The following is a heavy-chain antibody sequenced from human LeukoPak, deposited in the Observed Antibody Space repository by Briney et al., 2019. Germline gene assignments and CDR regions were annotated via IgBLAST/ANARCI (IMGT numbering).Heavy chain of an antibody. CDR1: GYSISSGGYY. CDR3: ARDYQAGYCGGDCYPY. J-gene: IGHJ4*02. CDR2: IYYSGST. V-gene: IGHV4-61*08. Sequence: PSETLSLTCTVSGYSISSGGYYWSWIRQPPGKGLEWIGYIYYSGSTNYNPSLKSRVTISVDTSKNQFSLKLSSVTAADTAVYYCARDYQAGYCGGDCYPYWGQGTLVTVSS. D-gene: IGHD2-21*02.